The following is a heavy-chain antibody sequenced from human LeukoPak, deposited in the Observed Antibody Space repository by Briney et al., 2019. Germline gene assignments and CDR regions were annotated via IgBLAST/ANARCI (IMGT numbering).Heavy chain of an antibody. CDR1: GYTFTSYY. Sequence: ASVKVSCKASGYTFTSYYMHWVRQAPGQGLEWMEIINPSGGSTSYAQKFQGRVTMTRDTSTSTVYMELSSLRSEDTAVYYCARASLVMEWTAAGQNWFDPWGQGTLVTVSS. D-gene: IGHD6-13*01. V-gene: IGHV1-46*01. J-gene: IGHJ5*02. CDR2: INPSGGST. CDR3: ARASLVMEWTAAGQNWFDP.